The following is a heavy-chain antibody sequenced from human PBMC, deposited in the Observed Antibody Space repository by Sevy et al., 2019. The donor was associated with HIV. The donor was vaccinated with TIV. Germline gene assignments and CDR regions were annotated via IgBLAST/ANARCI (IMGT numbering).Heavy chain of an antibody. CDR2: SSGRGDST. D-gene: IGHD1-26*01. V-gene: IGHV3-23*01. Sequence: GGSLRLSCAPSGFTFSIYVMNWVRQPPGKGLEWVAASSGRGDSTYYADSVKGRFTISRDNSKNTVFLQMNRLRPEDTAIYYCAKDSGGSYPWYFDYWGQGTLVTVSS. CDR3: AKDSGGSYPWYFDY. J-gene: IGHJ4*02. CDR1: GFTFSIYV.